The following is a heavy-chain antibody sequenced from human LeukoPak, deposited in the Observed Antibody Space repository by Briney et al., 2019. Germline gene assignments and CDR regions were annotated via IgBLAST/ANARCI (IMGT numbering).Heavy chain of an antibody. V-gene: IGHV1-46*01. J-gene: IGHJ5*02. CDR1: GYTFTSYY. CDR2: INPSGGST. Sequence: ASVKVSCKASGYTFTSYYMHWVRQAPGHGLEWMGIINPSGGSTSYAQKFQGRVTMTRDMSTTTDYMELSSLRSEDTAVYYCARDNSVGDVAWWFDPWGQGTLVIVSS. CDR3: ARDNSVGDVAWWFDP. D-gene: IGHD1-26*01.